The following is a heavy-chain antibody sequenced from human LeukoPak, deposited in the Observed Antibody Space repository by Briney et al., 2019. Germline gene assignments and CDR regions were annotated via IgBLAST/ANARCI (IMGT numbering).Heavy chain of an antibody. V-gene: IGHV4-39*07. CDR1: GGSISSSSYY. D-gene: IGHD6-19*01. J-gene: IGHJ3*02. Sequence: SETLSLTCTVSGGSISSSSYYWGWIRQPPGKGLEWIGSIYYSGSTYYNPSLKSRVTISVDTSKNQFSLKLSSVTAADTAVYYCARRTGYSSVFDAFDIWGQGTMVTVSS. CDR3: ARRTGYSSVFDAFDI. CDR2: IYYSGST.